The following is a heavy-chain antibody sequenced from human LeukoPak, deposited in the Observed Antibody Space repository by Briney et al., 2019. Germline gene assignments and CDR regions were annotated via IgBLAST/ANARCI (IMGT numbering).Heavy chain of an antibody. J-gene: IGHJ4*02. CDR1: GFTFSHYE. Sequence: GGSLRLSCAASGFTFSHYEMNWVRQAPGKGLEWVSYISSSAGTIYYADSVKGRFTISRDNAKNSLYLQMNSLRDEDTAVYYCARDRSPYESSAYYLDYWGQGTLVTVSS. D-gene: IGHD3-22*01. CDR3: ARDRSPYESSAYYLDY. V-gene: IGHV3-48*03. CDR2: ISSSAGTI.